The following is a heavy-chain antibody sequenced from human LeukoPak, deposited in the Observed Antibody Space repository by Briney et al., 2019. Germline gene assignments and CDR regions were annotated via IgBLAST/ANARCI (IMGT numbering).Heavy chain of an antibody. CDR1: GASISGNY. Sequence: SETLSLTCTVSGASISGNYWTWIRQPPGKEMEWIGNIYYTGNTNHYSGSTNYNPSLKSRVTISVDTAKNQFSLKLSAVSVSDTAVYYCGKDSNSYLDYWGQGTLVTVSS. V-gene: IGHV4-59*01. CDR2: IYYTGNTNHYSGST. J-gene: IGHJ4*02. D-gene: IGHD5-18*01. CDR3: GKDSNSYLDY.